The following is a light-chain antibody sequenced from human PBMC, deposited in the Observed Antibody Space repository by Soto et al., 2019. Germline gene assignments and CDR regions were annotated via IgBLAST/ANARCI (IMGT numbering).Light chain of an antibody. CDR2: AAS. CDR1: QSVDSKY. J-gene: IGKJ4*01. CDR3: QQYGSSLRPLT. Sequence: IVWTRAPGTLSLSPGETATLSCRASQSVDSKYLAWYQQKPGQGPRILIFAASSRATGIPDRFSGSGSGTDFTLTISRLEPEDFAVYYCQQYGSSLRPLTFGGGTKVDIK. V-gene: IGKV3-20*01.